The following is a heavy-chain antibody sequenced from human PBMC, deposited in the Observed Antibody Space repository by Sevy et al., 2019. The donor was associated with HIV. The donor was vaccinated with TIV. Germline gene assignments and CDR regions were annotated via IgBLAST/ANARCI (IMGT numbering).Heavy chain of an antibody. CDR1: GYTFTGYY. D-gene: IGHD1-26*01. CDR3: ARLSHSGSYPDAFDI. J-gene: IGHJ3*02. Sequence: ASVKVSCKASGYTFTGYYMHWVRQAPGQGLEWMGWINPNSGGINYAQKFQGWVTMTRDTSISTAYMELSRLRSDDTAVYYCARLSHSGSYPDAFDIWGQGTMVTVSS. CDR2: INPNSGGI. V-gene: IGHV1-2*04.